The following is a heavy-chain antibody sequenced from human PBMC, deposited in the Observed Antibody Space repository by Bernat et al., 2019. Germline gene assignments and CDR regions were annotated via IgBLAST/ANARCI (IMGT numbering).Heavy chain of an antibody. V-gene: IGHV3-30*01. Sequence: QVQLVESGGGVVQPGRSLRLSCAASGFTFSSYAMHWVRQAPGKGLEWVAVISYDGSNKYYADSVKGRFTISRDNSKNTLYLQMNSLRAEDTAVYYCARNPRYCSGGSCYDDPYYFDYWGQGTLVTVSS. CDR2: ISYDGSNK. J-gene: IGHJ4*02. D-gene: IGHD2-15*01. CDR3: ARNPRYCSGGSCYDDPYYFDY. CDR1: GFTFSSYA.